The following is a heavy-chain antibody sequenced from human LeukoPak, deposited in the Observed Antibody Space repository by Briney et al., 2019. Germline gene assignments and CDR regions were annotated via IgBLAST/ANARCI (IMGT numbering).Heavy chain of an antibody. Sequence: QPGGSLRLSCAASGFTFSRYWMHWVRQAPGKGLMWVSRISPDGSTTLYADSVKGRFTISRDNSNNMLYLQMNSLRAEDTAVYYCVRLFGDKYGRLDYWGQGTLVTVSS. CDR1: GFTFSRYW. CDR3: VRLFGDKYGRLDY. J-gene: IGHJ4*02. CDR2: ISPDGSTT. V-gene: IGHV3-74*03. D-gene: IGHD3-3*01.